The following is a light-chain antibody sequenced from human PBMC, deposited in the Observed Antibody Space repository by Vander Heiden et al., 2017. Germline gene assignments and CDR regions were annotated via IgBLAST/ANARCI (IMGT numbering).Light chain of an antibody. CDR2: DVS. V-gene: IGKV1-5*01. CDR1: QSISQW. CDR3: QQYKSYSRT. J-gene: IGKJ1*01. Sequence: DIQMTQSPSTLSASVGDRVTITCRASQSISQWLAWYQQKPGRAPKLLIYDVSSLESGVPSRFSGSGSGTEFTLTISSLQPDDFATYYCQQYKSYSRTFGQGTKVEIK.